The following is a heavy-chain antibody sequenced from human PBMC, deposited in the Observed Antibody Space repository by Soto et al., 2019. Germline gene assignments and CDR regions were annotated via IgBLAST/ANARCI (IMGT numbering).Heavy chain of an antibody. J-gene: IGHJ6*03. CDR2: FDPEDGET. Sequence: GASVKVSCKVSGYTLTELSMHWVRQAPGKGLEWMGGFDPEDGETIYAQKFQGRVTMTEDTSTDTAYMELSSLRSEDTAVYYCARDKEYCGGDCYSRSYYYYMDVWGKGTTVTVSS. CDR1: GYTLTELS. D-gene: IGHD2-21*01. V-gene: IGHV1-24*01. CDR3: ARDKEYCGGDCYSRSYYYYMDV.